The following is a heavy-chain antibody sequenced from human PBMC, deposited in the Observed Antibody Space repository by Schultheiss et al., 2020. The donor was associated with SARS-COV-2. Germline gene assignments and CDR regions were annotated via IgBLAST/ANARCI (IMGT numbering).Heavy chain of an antibody. CDR3: ARGYSDYLDN. CDR2: ISYDGSNK. D-gene: IGHD5-12*01. CDR1: GFTFSSYA. V-gene: IGHV3-30*04. Sequence: GGSLRLSCAASGFTFSSYAMHWVRQAPGKGLEWVAVISYDGSNKYYADSVKGRFTISRDNAKNSLYLQINSLRVEDTAVYYCARGYSDYLDNWGQGTLVTVSS. J-gene: IGHJ4*02.